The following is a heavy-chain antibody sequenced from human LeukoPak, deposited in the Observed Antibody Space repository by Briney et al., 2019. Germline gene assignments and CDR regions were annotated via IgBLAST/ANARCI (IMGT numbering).Heavy chain of an antibody. CDR1: GGSISSGSYY. CDR2: IYTSGST. V-gene: IGHV4-61*02. J-gene: IGHJ4*02. D-gene: IGHD6-19*01. CDR3: ARGPDSSGWGFDY. Sequence: SETLSLTCTVSGGSISSGSYYWSWIRQPAGKGLEWIGRIYTSGSTNYNPSLKSRVTISVDTSKNQFSLKLSSVTAADTAVYYCARGPDSSGWGFDYWGQGTLVTVSS.